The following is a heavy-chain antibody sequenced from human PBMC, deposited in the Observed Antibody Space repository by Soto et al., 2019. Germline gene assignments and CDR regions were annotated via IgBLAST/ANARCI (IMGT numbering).Heavy chain of an antibody. CDR2: IYYSGST. CDR1: GGSISSYY. J-gene: IGHJ4*02. CDR3: ARTPRTGYLYYFDY. V-gene: IGHV4-59*01. Sequence: QVQLQESGPGLVKPSETLSLTCTVSGGSISSYYWSWIRQPPGKGLEWIGYIYYSGSTNYNPSLKSRVTISVDTSKNQFSLKLSSVTAADTAVYYCARTPRTGYLYYFDYWGQGTLVTVSS. D-gene: IGHD3-9*01.